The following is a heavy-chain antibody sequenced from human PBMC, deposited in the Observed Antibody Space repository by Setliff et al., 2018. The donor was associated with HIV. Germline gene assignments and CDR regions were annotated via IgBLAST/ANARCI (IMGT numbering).Heavy chain of an antibody. CDR2: IDHSGSS. V-gene: IGHV4-34*01. D-gene: IGHD3-10*01. J-gene: IGHJ3*01. Sequence: SETLSLTCAVYGGSLSDSFWGWIRHPPGKGLEWIGEIDHSGSSNYNSSLESRVTISRDTSNKQFSLEMTSVTAADAAVYFCAKGLHYHGSGSHRLGAFDVWGRGTLVTVSS. CDR1: GGSLSDSF. CDR3: AKGLHYHGSGSHRLGAFDV.